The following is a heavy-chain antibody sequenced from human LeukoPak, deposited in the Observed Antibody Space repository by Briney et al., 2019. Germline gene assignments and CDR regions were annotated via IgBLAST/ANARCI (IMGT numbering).Heavy chain of an antibody. CDR3: ARRGGGWDPYYFDY. CDR2: IYYSGST. J-gene: IGHJ4*02. Sequence: SETLSLTCTVSGGSISSSSYYWGWIRQPPGKGLEWIGSIYYSGSTYYNPSLKSRVTISVDTSKNQFSLKLSSVTAADTAVYYCARRGGGWDPYYFDYWGQGTLVTVSS. CDR1: GGSISSSSYY. V-gene: IGHV4-39*01. D-gene: IGHD1-26*01.